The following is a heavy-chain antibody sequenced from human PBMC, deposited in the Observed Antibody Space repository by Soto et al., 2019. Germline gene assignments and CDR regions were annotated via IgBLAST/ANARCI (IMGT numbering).Heavy chain of an antibody. Sequence: QVQLVESGGGVVQPGRSLRLSCAASGFTFSSYAMHWVRQAPGKGLEWVAVISYDGSNKYYADSVKCRFTISRDNSKNTLYLQMNSLRAEDTAVYYCARVGCSSTSCLYYYYGMDVWGQGTTVTVSS. J-gene: IGHJ6*02. CDR3: ARVGCSSTSCLYYYYGMDV. CDR2: ISYDGSNK. V-gene: IGHV3-30-3*01. CDR1: GFTFSSYA. D-gene: IGHD2-2*01.